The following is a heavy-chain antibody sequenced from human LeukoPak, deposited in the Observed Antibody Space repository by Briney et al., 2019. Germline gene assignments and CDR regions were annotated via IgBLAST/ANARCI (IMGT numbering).Heavy chain of an antibody. CDR3: ARYGSATQDFDY. J-gene: IGHJ4*02. V-gene: IGHV3-33*08. CDR1: GFTFSSYA. D-gene: IGHD3-10*01. Sequence: GGSLRVSCAASGFTFSSYAMSWVRQAPGKGLEWVAVIWYDGSNKYYADSVKGRFTISRDNSKNTLYLQMNSLRAEDTAVYYCARYGSATQDFDYWGQGTLVTVSS. CDR2: IWYDGSNK.